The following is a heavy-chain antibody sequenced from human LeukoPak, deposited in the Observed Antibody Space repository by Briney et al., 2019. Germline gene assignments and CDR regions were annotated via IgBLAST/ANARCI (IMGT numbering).Heavy chain of an antibody. CDR3: ARGGYQLLTIDY. D-gene: IGHD2-2*01. Sequence: GGSLRLSCAASGFTVSSNYMSWVRQAPGKGLEWVSVIYSGGSTYYADSVKGRFTISRDNAKNSLYLQMNSPRAEDTAVYYCARGGYQLLTIDYWGQGTLVTVSS. CDR1: GFTVSSNY. CDR2: IYSGGST. J-gene: IGHJ4*02. V-gene: IGHV3-53*01.